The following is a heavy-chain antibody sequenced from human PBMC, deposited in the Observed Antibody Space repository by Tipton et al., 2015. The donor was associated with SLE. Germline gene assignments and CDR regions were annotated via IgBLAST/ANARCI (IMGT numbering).Heavy chain of an antibody. Sequence: GLVKPSQTLSLTCTVSGASISSGTYYWSWIRQPPGKGLEWVANIKEDGGEKSYVDSVNGRFTISRDNAKNSLYLQMDNLRPEDTAVYYCATRQGSGWYQSFDYWGQGSLVTVSS. CDR2: IKEDGGEK. CDR1: GASISSGTYY. V-gene: IGHV3-7*01. CDR3: ATRQGSGWYQSFDY. J-gene: IGHJ4*02. D-gene: IGHD6-19*01.